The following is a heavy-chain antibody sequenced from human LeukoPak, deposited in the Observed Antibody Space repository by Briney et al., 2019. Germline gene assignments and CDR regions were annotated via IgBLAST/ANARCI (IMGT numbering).Heavy chain of an antibody. CDR3: ARASESGSYHAPFDY. Sequence: ASVKVSCKASGYIFTSYGISWVRQAPGQGLEWMGWINSYNGNTKYTQKVQGRVTMTIDTSTSTAYMEVRSLRSDDTAVYYCARASESGSYHAPFDYWGQGTLVTVSS. V-gene: IGHV1-18*01. CDR2: INSYNGNT. D-gene: IGHD3-10*01. J-gene: IGHJ4*02. CDR1: GYIFTSYG.